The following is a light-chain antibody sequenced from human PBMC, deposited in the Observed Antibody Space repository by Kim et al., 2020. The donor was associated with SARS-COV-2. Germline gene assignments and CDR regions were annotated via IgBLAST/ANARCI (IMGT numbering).Light chain of an antibody. CDR3: HQYGSSPRT. J-gene: IGKJ1*01. V-gene: IGKV3-20*01. CDR2: NTY. Sequence: EIVLAQSPDTLSLSPGERATLSCRASQSVSSSYLAWYQQKRGQPPRLLIYNTYIRATGIPDRFSGSGSGTDFTLTINRLEPGDFAVYYCHQYGSSPRTFGQGTKVDIK. CDR1: QSVSSSY.